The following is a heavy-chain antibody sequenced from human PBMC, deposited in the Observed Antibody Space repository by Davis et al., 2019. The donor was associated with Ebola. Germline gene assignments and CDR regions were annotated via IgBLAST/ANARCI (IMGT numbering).Heavy chain of an antibody. J-gene: IGHJ4*02. Sequence: ASVKVSCKASGYTFTGYYMHWVRQAPGQGLEWMGWINPDSGGTNYAQKFQGRVSMTRDTSTSTAYMELSSLRSEDTAVYYCARVSGRGTVAVVAATDLTLGYWGQGTLVTVSS. CDR1: GYTFTGYY. V-gene: IGHV1-2*02. CDR2: INPDSGGT. D-gene: IGHD2-15*01. CDR3: ARVSGRGTVAVVAATDLTLGY.